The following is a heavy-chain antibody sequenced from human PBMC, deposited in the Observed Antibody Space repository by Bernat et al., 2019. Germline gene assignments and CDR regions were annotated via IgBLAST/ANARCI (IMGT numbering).Heavy chain of an antibody. CDR3: ARGGDYGDPTLSF. CDR2: MNPTGGSA. CDR1: GDMFTTHS. J-gene: IGHJ4*02. Sequence: QVQLVQSGAEVKKPVASVKISCKASGDMFTTHSIHWVRQAPGQGIEWMGIMNPTGGSASHRQKFQGRLTITRDTSTSTVYMELSSLRSEDTATYYCARGGDYGDPTLSFWGQGTLVTVSS. D-gene: IGHD4-17*01. V-gene: IGHV1-46*01.